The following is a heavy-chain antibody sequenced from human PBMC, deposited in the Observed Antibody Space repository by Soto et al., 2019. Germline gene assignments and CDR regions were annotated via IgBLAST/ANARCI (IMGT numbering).Heavy chain of an antibody. CDR1: GFTFSSYA. J-gene: IGHJ4*02. V-gene: IGHV3-23*01. CDR3: AKDAVRAVIAGGCDY. D-gene: IGHD3-10*01. Sequence: EVPLLESGGGLVQPGGSLRLSCAASGFTFSSYAMSWVRQAPGKGLEWVSSITGSGSSTYYADSVKGRFTISRDNSENTLHLLMNSLRAEDSAIYYCAKDAVRAVIAGGCDYWGQGTRVTVSS. CDR2: ITGSGSST.